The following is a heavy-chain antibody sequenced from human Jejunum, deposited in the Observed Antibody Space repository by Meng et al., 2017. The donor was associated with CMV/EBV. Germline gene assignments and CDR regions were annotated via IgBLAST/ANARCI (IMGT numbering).Heavy chain of an antibody. CDR2: IRFDGGKK. CDR1: G. CDR3: AKSVQDSSSGWYDYYYGMDV. Sequence: GMHWVRQAPGKGLEWVAFIRFDGGKKYYADSVKGRLTISRDDSKNTLHLQMNRLKPEDTGDYYCAKSVQDSSSGWYDYYYGMDVWGQGTTVTVSS. J-gene: IGHJ6*02. V-gene: IGHV3-30*02. D-gene: IGHD6-19*01.